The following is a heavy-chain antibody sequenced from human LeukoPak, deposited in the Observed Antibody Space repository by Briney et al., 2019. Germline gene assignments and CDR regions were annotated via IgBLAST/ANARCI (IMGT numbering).Heavy chain of an antibody. Sequence: GGSLRLSCAASGFTFSGSAMHWVRQASGKGLEWVGRIRSKASSYATAYAASVKGRFTISRDDSKNTAYLQMDSLKTEDTAVYYCTRHEGSGWYSDYYYYMDVWGKGTTVTVSS. CDR2: IRSKASSYAT. CDR1: GFTFSGSA. J-gene: IGHJ6*03. D-gene: IGHD6-19*01. V-gene: IGHV3-73*01. CDR3: TRHEGSGWYSDYYYYMDV.